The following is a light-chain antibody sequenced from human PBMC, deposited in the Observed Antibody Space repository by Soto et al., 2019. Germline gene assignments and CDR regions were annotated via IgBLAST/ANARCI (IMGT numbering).Light chain of an antibody. V-gene: IGLV2-8*01. J-gene: IGLJ2*01. CDR2: EVT. CDR3: SSYAGSNTVL. CDR1: SSDVGGYNC. Sequence: QSALTQPPSASGSPGQSVTISCTGTSSDVGGYNCVSWYQQHPGKAPQLMIYEVTKRPSGVPDRFSGSKSGNTASLTVSGLQAEDGADYYCSSYAGSNTVLFGGGTKVTVL.